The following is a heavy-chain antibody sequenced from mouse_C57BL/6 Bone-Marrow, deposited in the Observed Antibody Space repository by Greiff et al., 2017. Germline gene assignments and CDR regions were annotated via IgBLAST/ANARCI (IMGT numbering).Heavy chain of an antibody. CDR2: IYPGSGNT. V-gene: IGHV1-76*01. CDR1: GYTFTDYY. CDR3: ARSGYGSSYWYFDV. Sequence: LVESGAELVRPGASVKLSCKASGYTFTDYYINWVKQRPGQGLEWIARIYPGSGNTYYNEKFKGKATLTAEKSSSTAYMQLSSLTSEDSAVYFCARSGYGSSYWYFDVWGTGTTVTVSS. D-gene: IGHD1-1*01. J-gene: IGHJ1*03.